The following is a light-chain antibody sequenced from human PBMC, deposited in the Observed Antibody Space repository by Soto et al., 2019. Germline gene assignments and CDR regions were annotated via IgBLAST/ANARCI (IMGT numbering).Light chain of an antibody. CDR3: QTWATGIRV. J-gene: IGLJ3*02. CDR2: VNGDGSH. CDR1: SGHSIFA. V-gene: IGLV4-69*01. Sequence: QLVLTQSPCASASLGASVKLTCTLSSGHSIFAIAWHQQQPEKGPRYLMKVNGDGSHNKGDGIPDRFSGSSSGAERYLTISSLQSEDEADYYCQTWATGIRVFGGGTKLTVL.